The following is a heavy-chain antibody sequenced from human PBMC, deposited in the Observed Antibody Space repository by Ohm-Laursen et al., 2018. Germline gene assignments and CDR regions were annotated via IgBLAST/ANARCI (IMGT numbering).Heavy chain of an antibody. CDR2: INPNSGDT. J-gene: IGHJ6*02. CDR3: ASEFHYYGMDV. Sequence: ASVKVSCKASGYTFTGYYMHWVRQAPGQGLEWMGWINPNSGDTKYAQKFQGRVTMTRDTSISTAYMELSRLRSNDTAVYYCASEFHYYGMDVWGQGTTVTVSS. CDR1: GYTFTGYY. V-gene: IGHV1-2*02.